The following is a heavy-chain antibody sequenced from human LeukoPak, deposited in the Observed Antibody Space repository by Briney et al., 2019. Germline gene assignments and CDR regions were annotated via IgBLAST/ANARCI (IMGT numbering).Heavy chain of an antibody. V-gene: IGHV3-7*01. CDR3: ARVEASGYDYGAFDY. Sequence: GGSLRLSCAASGFTFNRYWMSWVRQAPGKELQWVANIKQDGSAKYYVDSVKGRFTTSRDNAKNSLYLQMNSLRAEDTAVYYCARVEASGYDYGAFDYWGQETLVTVSS. CDR1: GFTFNRYW. D-gene: IGHD5-12*01. J-gene: IGHJ4*02. CDR2: IKQDGSAK.